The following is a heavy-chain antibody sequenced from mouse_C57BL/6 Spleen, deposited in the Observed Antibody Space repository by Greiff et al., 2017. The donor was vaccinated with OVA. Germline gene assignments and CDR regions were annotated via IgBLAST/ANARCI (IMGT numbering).Heavy chain of an antibody. V-gene: IGHV5-9*01. CDR3: ARQTVVAPGYFDV. CDR1: GFTFSSYT. J-gene: IGHJ1*03. D-gene: IGHD1-1*01. CDR2: ISGGGGNT. Sequence: EVNLVESGGGLVKPGGSLKLSCAASGFTFSSYTMSWVRQTPEKRLEWVATISGGGGNTYYPDSVKGRFTISRDNAKNTLYLQMSSLRSEDTALYDCARQTVVAPGYFDVWGTGTTVTVSS.